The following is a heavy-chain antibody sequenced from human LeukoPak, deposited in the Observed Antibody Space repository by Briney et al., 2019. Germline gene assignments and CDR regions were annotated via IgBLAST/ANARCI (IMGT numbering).Heavy chain of an antibody. J-gene: IGHJ4*02. D-gene: IGHD4-17*01. Sequence: SDTLSLTCAVYGGSFSGYYWSWIRQPPGKGLEWIGEINHSGSTNYNPSLTSRVTISVDTSKNQFSLKLSSVTAADTAVYYCARGDDYGDFDYWGQGTLVTVSS. CDR2: INHSGST. CDR1: GGSFSGYY. V-gene: IGHV4-34*01. CDR3: ARGDDYGDFDY.